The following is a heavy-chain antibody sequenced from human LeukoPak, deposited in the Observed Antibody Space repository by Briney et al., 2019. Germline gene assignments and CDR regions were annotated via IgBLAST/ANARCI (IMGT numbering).Heavy chain of an antibody. J-gene: IGHJ4*02. CDR1: GVAFRSCS. D-gene: IGHD6-19*01. V-gene: IGHV3-23*01. CDR3: AEQWLAKSHFDY. CDR2: ISGSGGRK. Sequence: CVRPSGAACGVAFRSCSRRSVHQDPSKGLEWVSVISGSGGRKYYADYVKGRFTISSENSKNTLYLQMNSLRAEDTAVYYCAEQWLAKSHFDYWGQGTLVTVSS.